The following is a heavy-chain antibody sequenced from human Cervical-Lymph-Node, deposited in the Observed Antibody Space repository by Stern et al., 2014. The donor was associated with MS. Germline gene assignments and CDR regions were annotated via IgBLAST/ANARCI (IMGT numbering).Heavy chain of an antibody. Sequence: EVQLVESGGGLVQPGGSLRLSCAASGFSFKDYWMTWVRQAPGKGLEWVANIRQDGAEIYYVDSMKGRVTISRDNAKNSLYLQMSSLRTEDTAVYYCARDGYGWFDSWGQGTLVTVSS. J-gene: IGHJ5*01. D-gene: IGHD2-2*03. CDR3: ARDGYGWFDS. CDR1: GFSFKDYW. V-gene: IGHV3-7*01. CDR2: IRQDGAEI.